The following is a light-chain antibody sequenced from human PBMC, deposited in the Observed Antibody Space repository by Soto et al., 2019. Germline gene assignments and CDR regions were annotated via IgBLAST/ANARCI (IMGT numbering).Light chain of an antibody. CDR3: QQSYSP. V-gene: IGKV1-39*01. Sequence: DIQMTQSPSSLSASVGDRVTITCRASQSISSYLNWYQQKPGKAPKLLIYAASSLQSGVPSRFSGSGSGTDFTLPIRRLEPEDFATYYCQQSYSPFGQGTKLEIK. CDR2: AAS. CDR1: QSISSY. J-gene: IGKJ2*01.